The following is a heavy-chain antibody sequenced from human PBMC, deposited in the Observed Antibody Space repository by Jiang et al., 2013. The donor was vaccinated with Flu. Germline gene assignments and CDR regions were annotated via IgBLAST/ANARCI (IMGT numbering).Heavy chain of an antibody. CDR3: ARGSQYSSSRFDY. D-gene: IGHD6-19*01. J-gene: IGHJ4*02. CDR1: GGSISSYY. Sequence: GLVKPSETLSLTCTVSGGSISSYYWSWVRQAPEKGLEWIGYIYYNGFTSDTNYNPSLKSRVTISVDTSKNHFSLKLTSVTAADTAVYYCARGSQYSSSRFDYWGQGTLVTVSS. V-gene: IGHV4-59*01. CDR2: IYYNGFT.